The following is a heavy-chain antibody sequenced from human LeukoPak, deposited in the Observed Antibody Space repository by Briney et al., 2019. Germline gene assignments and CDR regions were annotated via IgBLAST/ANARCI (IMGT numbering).Heavy chain of an antibody. CDR2: ISGSGGST. CDR3: AKDMGPWLVSSFGTDY. D-gene: IGHD6-19*01. J-gene: IGHJ4*02. Sequence: GGSLRLSCAASGFTFSSYAMSWVRPAPGKGLEWVSAISGSGGSTYYADSVKGRFTISRDNSKNTLYLQMNSLRAEDTAVYYCAKDMGPWLVSSFGTDYWGQGTLVTVSS. V-gene: IGHV3-23*01. CDR1: GFTFSSYA.